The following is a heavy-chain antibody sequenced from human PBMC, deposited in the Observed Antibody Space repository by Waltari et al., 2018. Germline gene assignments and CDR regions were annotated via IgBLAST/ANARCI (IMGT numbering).Heavy chain of an antibody. J-gene: IGHJ4*02. D-gene: IGHD5-12*01. CDR1: GFTVSRNY. CDR2: IFSGGST. CDR3: ARDSPGRDGYVYYFDY. Sequence: EVQLLESGGGLVQPGGSLRLSCAASGFTVSRNYISWVRQAPGKGLEWVSVIFSGGSTYYADSVKGRFTISRDNAKNSLYLQMNSLRAEDTAVYYCARDSPGRDGYVYYFDYWGQGTLVTVSS. V-gene: IGHV3-66*01.